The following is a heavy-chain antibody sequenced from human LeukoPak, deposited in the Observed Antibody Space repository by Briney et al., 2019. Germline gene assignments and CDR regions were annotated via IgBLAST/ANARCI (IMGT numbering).Heavy chain of an antibody. D-gene: IGHD3-22*01. Sequence: ASVKVSCKASGYTFTSYYMHWVRQAPGQGLEWMGIINPSGGSTSYAPKFQSRVTMTTDTSTSTVYMDLSSLRSEDTAVYYCARDSHDTSGYPGYWGQGTLVTVSS. CDR2: INPSGGST. CDR1: GYTFTSYY. V-gene: IGHV1-46*01. CDR3: ARDSHDTSGYPGY. J-gene: IGHJ4*02.